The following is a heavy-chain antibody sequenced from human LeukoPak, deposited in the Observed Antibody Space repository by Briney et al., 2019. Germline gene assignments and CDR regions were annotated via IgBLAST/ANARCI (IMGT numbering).Heavy chain of an antibody. CDR2: ISAYNGET. J-gene: IGHJ4*02. CDR1: GYSFTNNG. Sequence: ASVKVSCKASGYSFTNNGITWVRQAPGQGLEWRGWISAYNGETYYAQKLQGRVILTTETSTSTAYMELRSLRSDDTAVYYCARVPPSAFQLRSSDYWGQGTLVTVSS. V-gene: IGHV1-18*01. D-gene: IGHD2-2*01. CDR3: ARVPPSAFQLRSSDY.